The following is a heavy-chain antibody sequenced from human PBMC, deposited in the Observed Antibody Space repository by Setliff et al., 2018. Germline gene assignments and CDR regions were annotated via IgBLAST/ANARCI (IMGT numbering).Heavy chain of an antibody. J-gene: IGHJ3*02. CDR2: INYLGNT. D-gene: IGHD1-26*01. CDR3: ARDRRIVGARHAFDI. Sequence: SETLSLTCAVYGGSFSDSYWSWVRQPPGKGLEWIGDINYLGNTNYNPSLKTRVTISVDTSKNQFSLKLSSVTAADTAVYYCARDRRIVGARHAFDIWGQGTMVTVSS. V-gene: IGHV4-34*09. CDR1: GGSFSDSY.